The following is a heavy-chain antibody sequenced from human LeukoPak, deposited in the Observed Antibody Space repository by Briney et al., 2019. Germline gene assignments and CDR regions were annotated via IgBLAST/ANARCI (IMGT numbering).Heavy chain of an antibody. D-gene: IGHD3-10*01. CDR1: GGSFSGYY. J-gene: IGHJ6*02. CDR2: INHSGST. CDR3: ARVSMVRGAPMDV. Sequence: SETLSLTCAVYGGSFSGYYWSWIRQPPRKGLEWIGEINHSGSTNYNPSLKSRVTISVDTSKNQFSLKLSSVTAADTAVYYCARVSMVRGAPMDVWGQGTTVTVSS. V-gene: IGHV4-34*01.